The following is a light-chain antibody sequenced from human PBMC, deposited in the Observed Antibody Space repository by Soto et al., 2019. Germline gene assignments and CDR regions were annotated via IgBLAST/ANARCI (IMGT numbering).Light chain of an antibody. Sequence: DIHPFQSPTSLSSSVGARVTIPFRASQSISNFLNWYQQTPGKAPKLLIYAASSLPRGVPSRFSGSGSGTDFTLTISSLQPEDFATYYCQQSYSTPRTFGQGTKVDIK. J-gene: IGKJ1*01. CDR2: AAS. V-gene: IGKV1-39*01. CDR1: QSISNF. CDR3: QQSYSTPRT.